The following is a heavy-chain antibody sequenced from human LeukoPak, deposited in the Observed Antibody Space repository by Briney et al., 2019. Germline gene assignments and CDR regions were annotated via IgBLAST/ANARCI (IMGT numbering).Heavy chain of an antibody. Sequence: SETLSLTCTVSGGSINSITGYWGRIRQPPGKGLEWIGSIYYSGSTHYNPSLKSRVTMSIDTSKNQFSLRLSSVTAADTAVYYCARRPGEYGGNDFDYWAGSPGHSVSS. CDR1: GGSINSITGY. D-gene: IGHD4/OR15-4a*01. J-gene: IGHJ4*02. V-gene: IGHV4-39*01. CDR3: ARRPGEYGGNDFDY. CDR2: IYYSGST.